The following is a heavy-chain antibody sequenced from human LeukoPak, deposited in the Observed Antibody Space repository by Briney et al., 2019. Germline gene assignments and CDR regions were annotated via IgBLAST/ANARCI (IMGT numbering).Heavy chain of an antibody. J-gene: IGHJ6*04. V-gene: IGHV3-33*01. CDR2: IWYDGSNK. D-gene: IGHD4-11*01. CDR3: ARAAVYSNYLTAMDV. Sequence: GGSLRLSCAASGFTFSSYGMHWVRQAPGKGLEWVAVIWYDGSNKYYADSVKGRFTISRDNSKNTLYLQMNSLRAEDTAVYYCARAAVYSNYLTAMDVWGKGTTVTVSS. CDR1: GFTFSSYG.